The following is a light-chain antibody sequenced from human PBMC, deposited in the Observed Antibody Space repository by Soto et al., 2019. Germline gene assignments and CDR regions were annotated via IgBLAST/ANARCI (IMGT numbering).Light chain of an antibody. CDR2: DVS. J-gene: IGLJ1*01. Sequence: QSVLTQPASVSGSPGQSLTISCTGTSRDIGFYNYVSWYQQYPGNVPKLIIFDVSNRPSGVSGRFSGSKSGNTASLTISGLLPEDGADYYCSSYTTRSTYVFGSGTKVTV. CDR3: SSYTTRSTYV. CDR1: SRDIGFYNY. V-gene: IGLV2-14*03.